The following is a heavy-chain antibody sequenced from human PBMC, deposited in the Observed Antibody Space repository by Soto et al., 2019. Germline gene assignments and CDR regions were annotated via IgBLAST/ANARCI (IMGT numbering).Heavy chain of an antibody. CDR2: INAGNGNT. Sequence: GASVKVSCKASGYTFTSYAMHWVRQAPGQRLEWMGWINAGNGNTKYSQKFQGRVTITRDTSASTAYMELSSLRSEDTAVYYCARVGRSSEYNWFDPWGQGTLVTVSS. D-gene: IGHD2-15*01. J-gene: IGHJ5*02. V-gene: IGHV1-3*01. CDR1: GYTFTSYA. CDR3: ARVGRSSEYNWFDP.